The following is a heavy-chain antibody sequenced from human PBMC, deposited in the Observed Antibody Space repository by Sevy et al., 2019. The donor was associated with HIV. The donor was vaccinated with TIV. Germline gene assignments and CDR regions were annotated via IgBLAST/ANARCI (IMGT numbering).Heavy chain of an antibody. Sequence: GGSLRLSCAASGFTVSSDYMTWVRQAPGKGLEWVSVIYSVGTTYYADSVKGRFTISGDNSKNTVYLQMNSLRAEDTAVYYCARESSSTWQAGYYGMAVWGQGTTVTVSS. J-gene: IGHJ6*02. V-gene: IGHV3-66*01. CDR2: IYSVGTT. CDR3: ARESSSTWQAGYYGMAV. D-gene: IGHD6-13*01. CDR1: GFTVSSDY.